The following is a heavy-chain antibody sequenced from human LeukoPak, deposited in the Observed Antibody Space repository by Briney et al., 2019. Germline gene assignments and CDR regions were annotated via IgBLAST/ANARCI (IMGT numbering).Heavy chain of an antibody. D-gene: IGHD7-27*01. V-gene: IGHV4-34*01. J-gene: IGHJ4*02. Sequence: SDTLSLTCSVSGGFLSRYYWSWIRQPPGKGLEWIGEINHSGSTNYNPSLKSRVTISVDTSKNQFSLKLSSVAAADTAVYYCARARPLLTGTSRGYFDYWGQGTLVTVSS. CDR1: GGFLSRYY. CDR3: ARARPLLTGTSRGYFDY. CDR2: INHSGST.